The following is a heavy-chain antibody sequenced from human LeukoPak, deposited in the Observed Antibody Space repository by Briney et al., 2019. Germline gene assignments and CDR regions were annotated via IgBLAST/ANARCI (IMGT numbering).Heavy chain of an antibody. V-gene: IGHV3-30*04. CDR1: GFTSSNYA. D-gene: IGHD3-16*01. J-gene: IGHJ4*02. CDR3: VRSRATSGGYYFAY. CDR2: ISFDGSKK. Sequence: GGSLRLSCAASGFTSSNYAMHWVRQAPGKGLEWVAVISFDGSKKYYADSVKGQFTISRDNSKSTLYLQMNSLRAEDTALYYCVRSRATSGGYYFAYWGQGALVTVSS.